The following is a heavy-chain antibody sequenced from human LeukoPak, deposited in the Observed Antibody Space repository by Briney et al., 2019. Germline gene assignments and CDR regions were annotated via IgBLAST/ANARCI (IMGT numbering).Heavy chain of an antibody. CDR1: GFTFSSYA. Sequence: PGGSLRLSCAASGFTFSSYAMHWVRQAPGKGLEWVAVISYDGSNKYYADSVKGRFTISRDNSKNTLYLQMNSLRAEDTAVYYCARDPKADYYDSSGSLRGFDYWGQGTLVTASS. CDR3: ARDPKADYYDSSGSLRGFDY. CDR2: ISYDGSNK. D-gene: IGHD3-22*01. V-gene: IGHV3-30-3*01. J-gene: IGHJ4*02.